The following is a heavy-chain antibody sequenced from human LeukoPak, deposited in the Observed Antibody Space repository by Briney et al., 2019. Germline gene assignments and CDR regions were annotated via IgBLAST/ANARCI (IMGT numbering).Heavy chain of an antibody. CDR2: ISGSGAST. CDR3: AKSSSLWAMSSTDYFDS. Sequence: GGSLRLSCAASGFTFSSFAMSWVCQAPGKGLEWVSAISGSGASTYYADSMKGRFTISRDNSKNTLYLQMNSLRVDDTAVYYCAKSSSLWAMSSTDYFDSWGQGTLVTVSS. D-gene: IGHD2-2*01. V-gene: IGHV3-23*01. J-gene: IGHJ4*02. CDR1: GFTFSSFA.